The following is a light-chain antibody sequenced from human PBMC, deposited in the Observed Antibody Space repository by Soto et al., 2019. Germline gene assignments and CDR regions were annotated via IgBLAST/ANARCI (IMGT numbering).Light chain of an antibody. CDR2: AAS. CDR1: QSISSY. CDR3: QQYNSYS. J-gene: IGKJ1*01. V-gene: IGKV1-39*01. Sequence: DIQMTQSPSSLSASVGDRVTITCRASQSISSYLNWYQQKPGKAPKLLIYAASSLQSGVPSRFSGSGSGTEFTLSISSLQPGDFATYYCQQYNSYSFGQGTKVDIK.